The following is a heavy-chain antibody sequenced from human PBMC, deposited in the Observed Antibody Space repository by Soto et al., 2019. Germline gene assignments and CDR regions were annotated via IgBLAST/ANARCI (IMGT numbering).Heavy chain of an antibody. V-gene: IGHV3-49*03. J-gene: IGHJ4*02. Sequence: GGSLRLSCTASGFTFGDYAMSWFRQAPGKGLEWVGFIRSKAYGGTTEYAASVKGRFTISRDDSKSIAYLQMNSLKTEDTAVYYCNRDPAPNYYDSSGYSWGQGTLVTVSS. CDR2: IRSKAYGGTT. CDR1: GFTFGDYA. D-gene: IGHD3-22*01. CDR3: NRDPAPNYYDSSGYS.